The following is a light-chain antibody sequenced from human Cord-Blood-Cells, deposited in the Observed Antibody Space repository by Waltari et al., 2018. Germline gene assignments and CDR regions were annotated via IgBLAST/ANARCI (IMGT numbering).Light chain of an antibody. V-gene: IGLV2-23*01. CDR2: EGS. Sequence: QSALTQPASVSGSPGQSITISCTGTSSDVGSYNLVSWYQQHPGKAPKLMIYEGSNRPSWVAKRFSGSKAGNTASLTISGLQAEDEADYYCCSYAGSSTLVFGGGTKLTVL. CDR1: SSDVGSYNL. J-gene: IGLJ3*02. CDR3: CSYAGSSTLV.